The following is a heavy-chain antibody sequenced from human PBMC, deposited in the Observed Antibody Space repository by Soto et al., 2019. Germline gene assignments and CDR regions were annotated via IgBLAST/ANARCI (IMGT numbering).Heavy chain of an antibody. CDR2: ISGGGGST. D-gene: IGHD2-15*01. Sequence: GGSLRLSCAASGFTFSSNAMSWVRQAPGKGLEWVSVISGGGGSTNYADSVKGRFSISRDNSKNTLYLQMNSLRAEDTAVYYCAKVTSGYWGQGTLVTVSS. CDR3: AKVTSGY. V-gene: IGHV3-23*01. J-gene: IGHJ4*02. CDR1: GFTFSSNA.